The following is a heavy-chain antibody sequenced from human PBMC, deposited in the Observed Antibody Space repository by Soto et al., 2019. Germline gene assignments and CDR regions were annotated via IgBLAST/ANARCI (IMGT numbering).Heavy chain of an antibody. V-gene: IGHV1-69*01. D-gene: IGHD2-2*01. J-gene: IGHJ6*02. Sequence: QVQLVQSGAEVKKPGSSVKVSCKASGGTFSSYAISWVRQAPGQGLEWMGGSIPIFGTANYAQKFQGRVTITADESTSTAYMELSSLRSEDTAVYYCARDVPCSSTSCYYYYYGMDVWGQGTTVTVSS. CDR2: SIPIFGTA. CDR3: ARDVPCSSTSCYYYYYGMDV. CDR1: GGTFSSYA.